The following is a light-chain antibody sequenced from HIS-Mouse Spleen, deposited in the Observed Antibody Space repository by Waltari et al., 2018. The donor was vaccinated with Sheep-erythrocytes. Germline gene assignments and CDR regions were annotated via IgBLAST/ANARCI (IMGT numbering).Light chain of an antibody. Sequence: QSALTQPRSVSGSPGQSVTISCPGTSSDVGGYNYFSWYQQHPGKAPKPMIYDVSKRPSGVPDRFSGSKSGNTASLTISGLQAEDEADYYCCSYAGSYNHVFATGTKVTVL. J-gene: IGLJ1*01. V-gene: IGLV2-11*01. CDR2: DVS. CDR1: SSDVGGYNY. CDR3: CSYAGSYNHV.